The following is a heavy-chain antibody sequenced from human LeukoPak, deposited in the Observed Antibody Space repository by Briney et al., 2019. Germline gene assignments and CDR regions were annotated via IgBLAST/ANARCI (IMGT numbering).Heavy chain of an antibody. Sequence: SETLSLTCTVSGGSISSYYWSWIRQPPGKGLEWIGYIYYSGSTNYNPSLKSRVTISVDTSENQFSLKLSSVTAADTAVYYCARLTTTRRAFDYWGQETLVTVSS. V-gene: IGHV4-59*08. CDR3: ARLTTTRRAFDY. CDR2: IYYSGST. CDR1: GGSISSYY. D-gene: IGHD1-1*01. J-gene: IGHJ4*02.